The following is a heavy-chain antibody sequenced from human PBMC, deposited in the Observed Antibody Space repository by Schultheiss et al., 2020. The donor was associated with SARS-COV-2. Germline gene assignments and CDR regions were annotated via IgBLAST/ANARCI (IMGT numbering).Heavy chain of an antibody. J-gene: IGHJ6*02. V-gene: IGHV4-31*03. CDR2: IYNSGSP. CDR1: GGSITSGAYY. Sequence: TLSLTCTVSGGSITSGAYYWSWIRQHPGKGLEYIGHIYNSGSPAYNPSLKSRVAISKDTSKNQVSLKLTSVTAADTAVYYCARVPGYYGMDVWGQGTTVTVSS. D-gene: IGHD1-1*01. CDR3: ARVPGYYGMDV.